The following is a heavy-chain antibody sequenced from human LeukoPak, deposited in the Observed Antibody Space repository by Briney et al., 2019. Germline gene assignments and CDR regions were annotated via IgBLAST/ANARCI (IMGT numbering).Heavy chain of an antibody. J-gene: IGHJ6*04. CDR3: AKSLFYGPGGMDV. Sequence: TGASLRLSCAASGFIFSNYAMSWVRQAPGKGLEWVSAISGSGGSTYYADSVKGRFTISRDNSKNTLYLQMNSLRAEDTAVYYCAKSLFYGPGGMDVWGKGTTVTVSS. D-gene: IGHD3-16*01. CDR2: ISGSGGST. CDR1: GFIFSNYA. V-gene: IGHV3-23*01.